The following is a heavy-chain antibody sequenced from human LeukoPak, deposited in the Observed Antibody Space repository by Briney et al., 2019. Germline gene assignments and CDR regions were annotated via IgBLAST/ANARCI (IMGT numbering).Heavy chain of an antibody. CDR3: AKAVAGIYYFDY. V-gene: IGHV3-23*01. D-gene: IGHD6-19*01. CDR2: ISGSGGST. CDR1: GFAFSSYA. Sequence: PGGSLRLSCAASGFAFSSYAMSWVRQAPGKGLEWVSAISGSGGSTYYADSVKGRFTISRDNSKNTLYLQMNSLRAEDTAVYYCAKAVAGIYYFDYWGQGTLVTVSS. J-gene: IGHJ4*02.